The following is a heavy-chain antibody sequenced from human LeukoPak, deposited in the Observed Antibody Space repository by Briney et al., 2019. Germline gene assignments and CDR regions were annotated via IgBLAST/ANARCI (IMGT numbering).Heavy chain of an antibody. J-gene: IGHJ4*02. CDR1: GGSISSYY. CDR3: ARGGYSYGTFDY. Sequence: SETLSLTCTVSGGSISSYYWSWIRQPPGNGLEWIGYIYYSGSTNYNPSLKSRVTISVDTSKNQFSLKLSSVTAADTAVYYCARGGYSYGTFDYWGQGTLVTVSS. CDR2: IYYSGST. V-gene: IGHV4-59*08. D-gene: IGHD5-18*01.